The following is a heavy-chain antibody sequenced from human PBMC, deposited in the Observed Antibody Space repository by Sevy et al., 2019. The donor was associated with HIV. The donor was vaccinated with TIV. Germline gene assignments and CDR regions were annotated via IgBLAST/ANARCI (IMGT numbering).Heavy chain of an antibody. CDR1: GFTFSDYG. V-gene: IGHV3-30*03. Sequence: GGSLRLSCAASGFTFSDYGMHWVRQAPGKGLEWVAVISYDGSKKHYVDSVKGRFTISRDNSKNTLYLQMNNVRVEDTAVYYCARGGYYYDNAAYYALDSWGQGTLVTVSS. J-gene: IGHJ4*02. CDR3: ARGGYYYDNAAYYALDS. D-gene: IGHD3-22*01. CDR2: ISYDGSKK.